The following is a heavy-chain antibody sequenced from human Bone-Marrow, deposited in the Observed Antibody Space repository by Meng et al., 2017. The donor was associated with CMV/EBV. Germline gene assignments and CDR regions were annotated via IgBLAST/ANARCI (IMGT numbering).Heavy chain of an antibody. Sequence: GESLKISCAASGFTFSTYSMNWVRQAPGKGLEWVSYISSSGSTIYYADSVKGRFTISRDNAKNSLYLQMNSLRAEDTAVYYCAKMFGYCSSTSCYNGDYYYYGIDVWGQGTTVTVSS. J-gene: IGHJ6*02. CDR3: AKMFGYCSSTSCYNGDYYYYGIDV. CDR1: GFTFSTYS. V-gene: IGHV3-48*04. D-gene: IGHD2-2*02. CDR2: ISSSGSTI.